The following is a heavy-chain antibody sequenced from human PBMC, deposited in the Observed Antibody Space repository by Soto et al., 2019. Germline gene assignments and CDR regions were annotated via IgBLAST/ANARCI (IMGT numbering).Heavy chain of an antibody. J-gene: IGHJ4*02. CDR2: ISAGSEGA. D-gene: IGHD2-15*01. CDR3: ARDLWWYLQ. CDR1: GFTFSSHA. V-gene: IGHV3-23*01. Sequence: EVQLLESGGGLVQPGGALRLSCAASGFTFSSHAMSWVRQAPGKGLEWISSISAGSEGAYYADSVKGRFTISRDNSNNTLYLQMNSLRAEDTAVYYCARDLWWYLQWGKGTLVTVSS.